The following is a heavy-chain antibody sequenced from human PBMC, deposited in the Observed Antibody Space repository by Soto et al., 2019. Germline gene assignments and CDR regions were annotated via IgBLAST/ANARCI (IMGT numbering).Heavy chain of an antibody. CDR2: IYYSGST. D-gene: IGHD1-7*01. CDR3: ARRRGNELELWFDP. Sequence: SETLSLTCTVSGGSISSSSYYWGWIRQPPGKGLEWIGSIYYSGSTYYNPSLKSRVTISVDTSKNQFSLKLSSVTAADTAVYYCARRRGNELELWFDPWGQGTLVTVSS. J-gene: IGHJ5*02. CDR1: GGSISSSSYY. V-gene: IGHV4-39*01.